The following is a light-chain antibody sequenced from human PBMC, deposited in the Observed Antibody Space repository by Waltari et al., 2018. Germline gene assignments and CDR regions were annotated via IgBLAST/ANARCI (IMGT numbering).Light chain of an antibody. CDR1: NLGRKY. CDR2: QDS. CDR3: QAWDSSSVV. Sequence: NLGRKYVCWYQQKAGQSPVLVMYQDSNRPSGIPDRFSGSNSGNTATLTISETQTMDEADYYCQAWDSSSVVFGGGTKLTVL. J-gene: IGLJ3*02. V-gene: IGLV3-1*01.